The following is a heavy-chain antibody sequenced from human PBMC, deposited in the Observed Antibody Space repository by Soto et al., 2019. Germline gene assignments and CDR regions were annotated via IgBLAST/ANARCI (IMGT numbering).Heavy chain of an antibody. D-gene: IGHD6-13*01. Sequence: PSQTLSLTCAISGDSVSSNSAAWNWIRQSPSRGLEWLGRTYYRSKWYNDYAVSVKSRITINPDTSKNQVSPQLNSVTPEDTAVYYCARDKGMAAAGTNYYYYGMDVWGQGTTVTVSS. CDR3: ARDKGMAAAGTNYYYYGMDV. J-gene: IGHJ6*02. V-gene: IGHV6-1*01. CDR1: GDSVSSNSAA. CDR2: TYYRSKWYN.